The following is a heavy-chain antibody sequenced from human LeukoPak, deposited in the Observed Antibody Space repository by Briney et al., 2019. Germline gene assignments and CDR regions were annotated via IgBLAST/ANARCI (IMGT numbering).Heavy chain of an antibody. CDR1: GFTFSSYG. Sequence: PGGSLRLSCAASGFTFSSYGMHWVRQAPGKGLEWVAVISYDGSNKYYADSVKGRFTISRDNSKNTLYLQMNSLRAEDTAVYYCAKSADAVAALLNYYGMDVWGQGTTVTVS. D-gene: IGHD6-19*01. J-gene: IGHJ6*02. CDR3: AKSADAVAALLNYYGMDV. CDR2: ISYDGSNK. V-gene: IGHV3-30*18.